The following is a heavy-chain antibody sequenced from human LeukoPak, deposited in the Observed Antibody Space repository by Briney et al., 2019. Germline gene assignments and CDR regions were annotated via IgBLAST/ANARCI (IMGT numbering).Heavy chain of an antibody. Sequence: GGSLRLSCAASGFTFTTYAMSWVRQAPGKGLEWVSAISGSGGSTYYADSVKGRFTISRDNSKNTLYLQMNSLRAEDTAVYYCAKGSRTGSYYYGLGSRAQFAAMVDYWGQGTLVTVSS. CDR2: ISGSGGST. CDR3: AKGSRTGSYYYGLGSRAQFAAMVDY. CDR1: GFTFTTYA. V-gene: IGHV3-23*01. D-gene: IGHD3-10*01. J-gene: IGHJ4*02.